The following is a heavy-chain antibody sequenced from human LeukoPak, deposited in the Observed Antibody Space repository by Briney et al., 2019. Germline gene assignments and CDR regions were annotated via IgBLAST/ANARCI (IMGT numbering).Heavy chain of an antibody. D-gene: IGHD2-8*01. CDR2: IYYSGRT. CDR3: ARSLSYGQLSYYGMDV. J-gene: IGHJ6*02. V-gene: IGHV4-39*07. Sequence: ASETLSLTCTVSGGSISSSIYYWGWVRQPPGKGLEWLGNIYYSGRTYNNPSLQSRVTISVDTSKNQFSLNLNSVTAADTAVYYCARSLSYGQLSYYGMDVWGQGTTVTVSS. CDR1: GGSISSSIYY.